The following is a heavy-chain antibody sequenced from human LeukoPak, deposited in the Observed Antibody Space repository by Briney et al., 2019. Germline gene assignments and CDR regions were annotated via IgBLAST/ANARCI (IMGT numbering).Heavy chain of an antibody. J-gene: IGHJ4*02. V-gene: IGHV4-61*02. CDR3: ASEGYPKSSDY. CDR1: GGSISSGSYY. D-gene: IGHD6-13*01. CDR2: IYTSGST. Sequence: SQTLSLTCTVSGGSISSGSYYWSWIRQPAGKGLEWIGRIYTSGSTNYNPSLKSRVTMSVDTSKNQFSLKLSSVTAADTAVYYCASEGYPKSSDYWGQGTLVTVSS.